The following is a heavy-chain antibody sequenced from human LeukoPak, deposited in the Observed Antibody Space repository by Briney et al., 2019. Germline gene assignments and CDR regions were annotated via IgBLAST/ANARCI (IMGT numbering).Heavy chain of an antibody. D-gene: IGHD1/OR15-1a*01. CDR2: IRQDGSVK. V-gene: IGHV3-7*01. J-gene: IGHJ4*02. Sequence: GGSLRLSCAASGFTFSSYWMRWVRQAPGKGLEWVANIRQDGSVKNYVDSVKGRFTISRDNPKNSVYLQMSSLRAEDTAVYYCLVTTRSRGFDYWGQGTLVTVSS. CDR1: GFTFSSYW. CDR3: LVTTRSRGFDY.